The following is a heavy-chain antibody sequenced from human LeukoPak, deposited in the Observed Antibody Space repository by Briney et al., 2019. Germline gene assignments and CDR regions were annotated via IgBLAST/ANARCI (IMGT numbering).Heavy chain of an antibody. CDR3: TRDGGDSVYSAFDI. CDR1: GFTFSDYI. V-gene: IGHV3-72*01. J-gene: IGHJ3*02. Sequence: QAGGSLRLSCVASGFTFSDYILDWVRQAPGKGLEWVGRIRRRINSSTTEYAASVKDRFIISRDDSRNSLYLHTNSLKTEDTAVYHCTRDGGDSVYSAFDIWGQGTMVTVSS. CDR2: IRRRINSSTT. D-gene: IGHD3-16*01.